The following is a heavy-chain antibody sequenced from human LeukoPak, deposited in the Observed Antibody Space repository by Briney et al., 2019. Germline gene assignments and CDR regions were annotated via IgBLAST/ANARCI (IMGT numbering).Heavy chain of an antibody. V-gene: IGHV3-7*01. CDR2: IKQDGSEK. J-gene: IGHJ4*02. Sequence: PGGSLRLSCVASGFTFSNYWMSWVRQAPGKGLEWVANIKQDGSEKYYVDSVKGRFTISRDNAKNSLYLQMNSLRAEDTAVYYCASKAYGSGSNFIGAIDYWGQGTLVTVSS. D-gene: IGHD3-10*01. CDR3: ASKAYGSGSNFIGAIDY. CDR1: GFTFSNYW.